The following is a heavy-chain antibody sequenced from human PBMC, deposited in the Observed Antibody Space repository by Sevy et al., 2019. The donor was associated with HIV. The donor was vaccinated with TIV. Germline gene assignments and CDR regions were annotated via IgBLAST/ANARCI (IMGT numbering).Heavy chain of an antibody. Sequence: SQSQTLTCAVHGGSFSGYYWNWIRQPPGKGLEWIGEINHSGSTNYNPSLKSRVTISVDTSKNQFSLKLSSVTAADTAVYYCARSPPIVVVPGAPSWFDPWGQGTLVTVSS. CDR2: INHSGST. CDR1: GGSFSGYY. CDR3: ARSPPIVVVPGAPSWFDP. J-gene: IGHJ5*02. D-gene: IGHD2-2*01. V-gene: IGHV4-34*01.